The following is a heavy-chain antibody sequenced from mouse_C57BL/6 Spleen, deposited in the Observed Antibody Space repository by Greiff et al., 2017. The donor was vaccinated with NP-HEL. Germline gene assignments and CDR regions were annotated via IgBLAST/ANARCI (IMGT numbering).Heavy chain of an antibody. CDR3: ARDYGSSYSRLGLAH. CDR1: GFTFSDYG. J-gene: IGHJ3*01. CDR2: ISSGSSTI. D-gene: IGHD1-1*01. V-gene: IGHV5-17*01. Sequence: DVKLVESGGGLVKPGGSLKLSCAASGFTFSDYGMHWVRQAPEKGLEWVAYISSGSSTIYYADTVKGRFTISRDNAKNTLFLQMTSLRSEDTAMYYCARDYGSSYSRLGLAHWGQGTLVTVSA.